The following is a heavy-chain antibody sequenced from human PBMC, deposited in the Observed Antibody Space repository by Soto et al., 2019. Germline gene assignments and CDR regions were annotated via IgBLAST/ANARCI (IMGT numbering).Heavy chain of an antibody. CDR3: AAAGSTHAFHI. V-gene: IGHV3-23*01. CDR1: GFTFRDYV. J-gene: IGHJ3*02. Sequence: EQLLQSGGGLVQPGGSLRLSCTASGFTFRDYVMSWVRQTPGKGLEWGSVINDSGDKTYYADYVRGRVTISRDNSRDTMYLQMNSLRAEDSALYFCAAAGSTHAFHIWGQGTMVTVSS. CDR2: INDSGDKT.